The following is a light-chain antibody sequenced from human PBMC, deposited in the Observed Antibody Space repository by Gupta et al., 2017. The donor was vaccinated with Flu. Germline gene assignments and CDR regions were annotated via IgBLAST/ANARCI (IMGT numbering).Light chain of an antibody. V-gene: IGLV4-69*01. CDR1: SGHSTYA. CDR2: LNSDGSH. J-gene: IGLJ2*01. Sequence: QPVLTQSPSASASLGASVRLTGTLSSGHSTYAIAWHQQQPEKGPRYLMKLNSDGSHTKGDGIPDRFSGSSSGAERYLTISSLQSEDEADYYCQTWGTVFRVFGGGTKLTVL. CDR3: QTWGTVFRV.